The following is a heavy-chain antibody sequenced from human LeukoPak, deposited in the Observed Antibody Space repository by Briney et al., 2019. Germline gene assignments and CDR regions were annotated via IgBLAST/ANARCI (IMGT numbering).Heavy chain of an antibody. CDR1: GGSISSYY. CDR2: IYYSGST. V-gene: IGHV4-59*08. D-gene: IGHD3-9*01. CDR3: ARQTKYYDILTGYFPYYFDY. Sequence: KPSETLSLNCTVSGGSISSYYWSWIRQPPGKGLEWIGYIYYSGSTNYNPSLKSRVTISVDTSKNQFSLKLSSVTAADTAVYYCARQTKYYDILTGYFPYYFDYWGQGTLVTVSS. J-gene: IGHJ4*02.